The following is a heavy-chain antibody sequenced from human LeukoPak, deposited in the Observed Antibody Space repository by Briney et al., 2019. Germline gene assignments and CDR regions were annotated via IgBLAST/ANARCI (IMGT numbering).Heavy chain of an antibody. J-gene: IGHJ3*02. D-gene: IGHD2-15*01. CDR2: IYYSGST. V-gene: IGHV4-59*01. CDR3: ARDHLFGGAFDI. Sequence: SETLSLTCTVSGGSISSYYCNWIRQPPGKGLEWIGYIYYSGSTNYNPSLKSRVTISVDTSKNQFSLKLSSVTAADTAVYYCARDHLFGGAFDIWGQGTMVTVSS. CDR1: GGSISSYY.